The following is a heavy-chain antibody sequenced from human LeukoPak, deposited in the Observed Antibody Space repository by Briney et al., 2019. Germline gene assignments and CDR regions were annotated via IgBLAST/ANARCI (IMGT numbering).Heavy chain of an antibody. V-gene: IGHV1-2*02. Sequence: ASVKVSCKASGHTFTGYYMHWVRQAPGQGLEWMGWINPNSGGTNYAQKFQGRVTMTRDTSISTAYMELSRLRSDDTAVYYCARGRGIAAAVPFDYWGQGTLVTVSS. CDR3: ARGRGIAAAVPFDY. CDR1: GHTFTGYY. CDR2: INPNSGGT. J-gene: IGHJ4*02. D-gene: IGHD6-13*01.